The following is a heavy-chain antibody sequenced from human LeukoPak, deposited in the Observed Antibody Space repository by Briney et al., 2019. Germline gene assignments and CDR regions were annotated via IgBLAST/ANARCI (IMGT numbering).Heavy chain of an antibody. CDR1: GGSISSGGYS. CDR3: TRAGTVVSYFGY. Sequence: SQTLSLTCAVSGGSISSGGYSWSWIRQPPGKGLEWIGYIYDSDSTNYSPSLKSRVTISLDTSKNQLSLSLNSVSAADTAVYYCTRAGTVVSYFGYWGQRTLVTVSS. D-gene: IGHD3-10*01. CDR2: IYDSDST. J-gene: IGHJ4*02. V-gene: IGHV4-30-4*07.